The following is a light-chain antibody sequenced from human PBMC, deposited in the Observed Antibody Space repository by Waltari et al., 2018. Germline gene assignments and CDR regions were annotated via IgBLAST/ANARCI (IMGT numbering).Light chain of an antibody. Sequence: ETVMTQSPATVSVSPGERAALSCRASQSVSSNVAWYQQKPGQAPRLLIYDASTRATVIPVRFSGSGSGTYFTLTISSLQSEDFAIYYCQQYNNWPPYTFGQGTKLEI. CDR1: QSVSSN. CDR2: DAS. J-gene: IGKJ2*01. V-gene: IGKV3-15*01. CDR3: QQYNNWPPYT.